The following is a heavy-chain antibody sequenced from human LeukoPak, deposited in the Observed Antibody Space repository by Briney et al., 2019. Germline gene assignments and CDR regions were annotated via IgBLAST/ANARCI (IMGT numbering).Heavy chain of an antibody. V-gene: IGHV1-69*05. CDR2: IIPIFGTA. Sequence: ASVKVSCKASGGTFSSYAISWVRQAPGQGLEWMGGIIPIFGTANYAQKFQGRVTITTDESTSTAYMELSSLRSEDTAVYYCARGDYYDSSGYYSYYMDVWGKGTTVTVSS. J-gene: IGHJ6*03. D-gene: IGHD3-22*01. CDR1: GGTFSSYA. CDR3: ARGDYYDSSGYYSYYMDV.